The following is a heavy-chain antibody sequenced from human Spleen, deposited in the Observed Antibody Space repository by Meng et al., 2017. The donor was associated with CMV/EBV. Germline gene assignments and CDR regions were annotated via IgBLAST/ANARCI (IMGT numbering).Heavy chain of an antibody. CDR1: GFTFTSYG. CDR2: IRYDGGNK. CDR3: ARDRGHSGSYTGDY. D-gene: IGHD1-26*01. V-gene: IGHV3-30*02. Sequence: GGSLRLSCAGSGFTFTSYGMHWVRQAPGKGLEWVAFIRYDGGNKYHADSVKGRFTVSRDNSKSTLYLQMNSLRAEDTAVYYCARDRGHSGSYTGDYWGQGTLVTVSS. J-gene: IGHJ4*02.